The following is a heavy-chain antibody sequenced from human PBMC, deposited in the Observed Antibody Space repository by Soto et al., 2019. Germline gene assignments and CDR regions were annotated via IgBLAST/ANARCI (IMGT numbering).Heavy chain of an antibody. D-gene: IGHD6-13*01. V-gene: IGHV4-59*12. J-gene: IGHJ5*02. CDR3: ARERPDGSRLDP. Sequence: ASETLSLTCTVSGGSISSFYWSWIRQPPEKGLEWIGYVYYSGSANYNPSLKSRVTISVDTSKNQFSLKLSSVTAADTAVYYCARERPDGSRLDPWGQGTLVTVSS. CDR2: VYYSGSA. CDR1: GGSISSFY.